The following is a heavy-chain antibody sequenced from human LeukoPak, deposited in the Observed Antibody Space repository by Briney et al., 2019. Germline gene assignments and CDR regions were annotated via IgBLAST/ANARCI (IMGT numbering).Heavy chain of an antibody. V-gene: IGHV3-66*01. J-gene: IGHJ4*02. D-gene: IGHD2-8*01. CDR3: ARDPPAVSINTYA. CDR2: IFSHGET. CDR1: GFTDGNNY. Sequence: PGGSLRLSCAASGFTDGNNYMNWVRQAPGKGQERVSLIFSHGETSYADCVKGRFTISRDNSKNTLYLQMNGLRVEDTAVYYCARDPPAVSINTYAWGQGTLVTVSS.